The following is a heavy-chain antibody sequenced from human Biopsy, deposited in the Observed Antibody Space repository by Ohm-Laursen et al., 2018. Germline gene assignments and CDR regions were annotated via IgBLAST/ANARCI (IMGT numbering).Heavy chain of an antibody. J-gene: IGHJ4*02. CDR3: ARGSNDFGGLYFPR. CDR1: GGSFTGHY. Sequence: SETLSLTCTVSGGSFTGHYWSWIRQPPGKGLEWIGHISYTGYTSYNASLKRRVTISVDTSRNLFSLRLSSLTAADTAVYYCARGSNDFGGLYFPRWGQGTLLTVSS. V-gene: IGHV4-59*11. D-gene: IGHD4-23*01. CDR2: ISYTGYT.